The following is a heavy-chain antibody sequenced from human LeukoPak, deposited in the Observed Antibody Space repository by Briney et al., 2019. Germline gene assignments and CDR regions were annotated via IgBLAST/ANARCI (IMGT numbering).Heavy chain of an antibody. CDR2: INSDGSST. Sequence: GGSLRLSCAASGFTFSSYWMHWVRQAPGKGLVWVSRINSDGSSTSYADSVKGRFTISRDNAKNTLYLQMNSLRAEDTAVYYCARSNTVRGARSQGIYYFDYWGQGTLVTVSS. D-gene: IGHD3-10*01. V-gene: IGHV3-74*01. CDR3: ARSNTVRGARSQGIYYFDY. CDR1: GFTFSSYW. J-gene: IGHJ4*02.